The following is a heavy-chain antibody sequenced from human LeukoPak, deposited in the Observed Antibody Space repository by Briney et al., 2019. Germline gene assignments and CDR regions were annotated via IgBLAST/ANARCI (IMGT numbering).Heavy chain of an antibody. V-gene: IGHV3-23*01. CDR3: AKDSSSGYYSGAFDI. CDR1: GFTFSSYA. J-gene: IGHJ3*02. D-gene: IGHD3-22*01. Sequence: GGSLRLSCAASGFTFSSYAMSWVRQAPGKGLEWVLVISGSGGTTYYADSVKGRFTISRDNSKNTLYLQMNSLRAEDTAVYYCAKDSSSGYYSGAFDIWGQGTMVTVSS. CDR2: ISGSGGTT.